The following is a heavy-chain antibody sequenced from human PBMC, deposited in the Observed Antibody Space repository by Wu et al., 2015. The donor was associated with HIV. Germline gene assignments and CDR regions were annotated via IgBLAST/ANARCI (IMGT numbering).Heavy chain of an antibody. D-gene: IGHD3/OR15-3a*01. V-gene: IGHV1-69*12. J-gene: IGHJ4*02. CDR1: GGTFSNYA. CDR2: IIPMFGTP. Sequence: QVQLVQSGAEVKKPGSSVKVSCKASGGTFSNYAINWVRQAPGQGLEWMGGIIPMFGTPNYAQTLEGRLIITAEESTTTVYMELRRLRSGDTAFYFCARDVPLLGQTWGQGTLVTVSS. CDR3: ARDVPLLGQT.